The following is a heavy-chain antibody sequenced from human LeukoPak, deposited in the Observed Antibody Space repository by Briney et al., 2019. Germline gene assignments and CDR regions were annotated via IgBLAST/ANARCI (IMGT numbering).Heavy chain of an antibody. Sequence: GSLRLSCAASGFTFSSYGMHWVRQAPGKGLEWVAFIRYDGSNKYYADSVKGRFTISRDNSKNTLFLQMNSLRGEDTAVYYCARDKVGGSMAGSNFDYWGQGTLVTVSS. V-gene: IGHV3-30*02. D-gene: IGHD6-19*01. CDR2: IRYDGSNK. J-gene: IGHJ4*02. CDR3: ARDKVGGSMAGSNFDY. CDR1: GFTFSSYG.